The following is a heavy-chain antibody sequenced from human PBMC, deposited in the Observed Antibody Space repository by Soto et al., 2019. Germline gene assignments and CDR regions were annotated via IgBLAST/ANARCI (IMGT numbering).Heavy chain of an antibody. CDR2: IYYSGST. Sequence: ETLSLTCTVSGGSISSYYWSWIRQPPGKGLEWIGYIYYSGSTNYNPSLKSRVTISVDTSKNQFSLKLSSVTAADAAVYYCARVGCSGGSCYSHWGQGTLVTVSS. D-gene: IGHD2-15*01. V-gene: IGHV4-59*01. CDR3: ARVGCSGGSCYSH. CDR1: GGSISSYY. J-gene: IGHJ4*02.